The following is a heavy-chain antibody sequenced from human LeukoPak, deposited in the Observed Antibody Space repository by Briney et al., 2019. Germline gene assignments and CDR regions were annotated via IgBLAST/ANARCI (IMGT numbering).Heavy chain of an antibody. CDR2: ISYDGSNK. CDR1: GFTFSSYA. Sequence: GGSLRLSCAASGFTFSSYAMHWVRQAPGKGLERVAVISYDGSNKYYADSAKGRFTISRDNSKNTLYLQMNSLRAEDTAVYYCARDIDYYDSSGSTRFDYWGQGTLVTVSS. V-gene: IGHV3-30-3*01. J-gene: IGHJ4*02. D-gene: IGHD3-22*01. CDR3: ARDIDYYDSSGSTRFDY.